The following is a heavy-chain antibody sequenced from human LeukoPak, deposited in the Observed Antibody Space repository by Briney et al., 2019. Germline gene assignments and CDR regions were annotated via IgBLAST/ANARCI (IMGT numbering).Heavy chain of an antibody. V-gene: IGHV1-2*02. J-gene: IGHJ5*02. CDR3: ARIVDCSSTSCYGP. Sequence: ASVKVSCKASGYTFTGYYMHWVRQAPGQGLEWMGWINPNSGGTNCAQKFQGRVTMTRDTSISTAYMELSRLRSDDTAVYYCARIVDCSSTSCYGPWGQGTLVTVSS. CDR2: INPNSGGT. D-gene: IGHD2-2*01. CDR1: GYTFTGYY.